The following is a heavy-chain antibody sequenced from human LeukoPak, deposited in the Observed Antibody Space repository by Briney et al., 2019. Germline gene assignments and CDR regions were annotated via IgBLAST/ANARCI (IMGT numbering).Heavy chain of an antibody. V-gene: IGHV1-46*01. CDR2: INPSGGST. D-gene: IGHD6-13*01. CDR3: AVLVYSSSSPRDY. CDR1: GYTFTSYY. J-gene: IGHJ4*02. Sequence: ASVKVSCKASGYTFTSYYMHWVRQAPGQGLERMGIINPSGGSTSYARKFQGRVTMTRDMSTSTVYMELSSLRSEDTAVYYCAVLVYSSSSPRDYWGQGTLVTVSS.